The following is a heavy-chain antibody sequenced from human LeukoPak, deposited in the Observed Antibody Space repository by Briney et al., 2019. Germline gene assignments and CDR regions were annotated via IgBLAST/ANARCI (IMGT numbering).Heavy chain of an antibody. CDR1: GGSFSGYY. V-gene: IGHV4-34*01. CDR2: INHSGST. J-gene: IGHJ5*02. CDR3: ARDNGLDGYNP. Sequence: SETLSLTCAVYGGSFSGYYWSWIRQPPGKGLEWIGEINHSGSTNYNPSLKSRVTISVDTSKNQFSLKLSSVTAADTAVYYCARDNGLDGYNPWGQGTLVTVSS. D-gene: IGHD5-24*01.